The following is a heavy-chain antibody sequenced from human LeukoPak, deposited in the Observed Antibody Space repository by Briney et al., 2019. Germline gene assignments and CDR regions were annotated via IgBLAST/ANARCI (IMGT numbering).Heavy chain of an antibody. D-gene: IGHD4-17*01. CDR3: ARGVHRLTRPTTVTTGLDV. Sequence: SQTLSLTCTVSGGSINSDNSYWSWIRQPAGKGLEWIGRIYANGSANYNPSLKSRVTISVDTSKNQFSLKLRSVTAADTAVYYCARGVHRLTRPTTVTTGLDVWGHGTMVPVSS. V-gene: IGHV4-61*02. CDR2: IYANGSA. CDR1: GGSINSDNSY. J-gene: IGHJ3*01.